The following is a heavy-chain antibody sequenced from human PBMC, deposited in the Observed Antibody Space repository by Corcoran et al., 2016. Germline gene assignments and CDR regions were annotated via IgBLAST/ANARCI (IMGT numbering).Heavy chain of an antibody. Sequence: QVQLVESGGGVVQPGRSLRLSCAASGFTFSSYGMHWVRQAPGKGLEWVAVISYDGSNKYYADSVKGRFTISRDNSKNTLYLQMNSLRAEDTAVYYGAKDGGYSSSWYAYWGQGTLVTVSS. J-gene: IGHJ4*02. CDR2: ISYDGSNK. D-gene: IGHD6-13*01. CDR3: AKDGGYSSSWYAY. CDR1: GFTFSSYG. V-gene: IGHV3-30*18.